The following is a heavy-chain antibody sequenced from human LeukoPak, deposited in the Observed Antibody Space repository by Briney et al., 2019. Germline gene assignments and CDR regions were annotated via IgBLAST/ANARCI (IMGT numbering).Heavy chain of an antibody. CDR2: INQAGSET. Sequence: GGSLRLSCAASGFTFSSYWMIWVRQAPGNGLEWVANINQAGSETYYVDSVMGRFTIYRDNAKNSLYLQMSSLRVGDTAVYFCLTAATARGGFAYWGQGTMVSVSS. V-gene: IGHV3-7*01. CDR1: GFTFSSYW. D-gene: IGHD2-21*02. CDR3: LTAATARGGFAY. J-gene: IGHJ4*02.